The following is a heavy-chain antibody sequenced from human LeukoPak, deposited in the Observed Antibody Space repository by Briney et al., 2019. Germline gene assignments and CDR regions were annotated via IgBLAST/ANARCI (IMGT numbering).Heavy chain of an antibody. V-gene: IGHV4-39*01. D-gene: IGHD5-24*01. CDR3: ARRRWLHLGYFDY. J-gene: IGHJ4*02. CDR2: IYYSGST. Sequence: SETLSLTCTVSGGSISSSSYYWGWIRQPPGKGLEWIGSIYYSGSTYYNPSLKSRVTISVDTSKNQFSLKLSSVTAADTAVYYCARRRWLHLGYFDYWGQGTLVTVSS. CDR1: GGSISSSSYY.